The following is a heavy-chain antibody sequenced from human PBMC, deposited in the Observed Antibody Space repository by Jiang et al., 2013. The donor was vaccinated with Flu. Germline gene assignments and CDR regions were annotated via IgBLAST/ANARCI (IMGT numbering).Heavy chain of an antibody. CDR1: GGSISSYY. Sequence: GLVKPSETLSLTCTVSGGSISSYYWSWIRQPPGKGLEWIGYIYYSGSTNYNPSLKSRVTISVDTSKNQFSLKLSSVTAADTAVYYCARYGVYSSIDYWGQGTLVTVSS. D-gene: IGHD6-19*01. CDR3: ARYGVYSSIDY. V-gene: IGHV4-59*01. CDR2: IYYSGST. J-gene: IGHJ4*02.